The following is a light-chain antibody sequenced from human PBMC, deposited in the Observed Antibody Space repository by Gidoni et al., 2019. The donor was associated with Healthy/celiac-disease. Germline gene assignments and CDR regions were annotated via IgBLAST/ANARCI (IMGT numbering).Light chain of an antibody. CDR2: WAS. CDR1: QSVLYSSNNKNY. J-gene: IGKJ5*01. Sequence: DIVMTQSPASLAVSLGERATINCKSSQSVLYSSNNKNYLAWYQHKPGQPPNLLIYWASTRESGVPDRFGGSGSGTDFTLTISSLQAEDVAVYYCQQYYSTPITFGQGTRLEIK. CDR3: QQYYSTPIT. V-gene: IGKV4-1*01.